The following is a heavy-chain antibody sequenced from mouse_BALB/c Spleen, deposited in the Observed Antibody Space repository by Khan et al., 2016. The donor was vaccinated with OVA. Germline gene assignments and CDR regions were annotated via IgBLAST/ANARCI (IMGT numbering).Heavy chain of an antibody. J-gene: IGHJ3*01. D-gene: IGHD2-4*01. CDR1: GYKFTDYV. CDR2: IYPGSATT. Sequence: QVQLQQPGPELVKPGASVKMSCKASGYKFTDYVISWVKQRTGQGLEWIGDIYPGSATTHYNATFEGKATLTADKSSNTAYMQFRSLTSEDSAVDFWARGYEDDGAWFGYWGQGTLVTVSA. V-gene: IGHV1-81*01. CDR3: ARGYEDDGAWFGY.